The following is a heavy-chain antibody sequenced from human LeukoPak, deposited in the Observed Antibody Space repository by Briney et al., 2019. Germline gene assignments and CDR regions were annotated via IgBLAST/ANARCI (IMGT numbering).Heavy chain of an antibody. V-gene: IGHV3-11*01. CDR3: ASHPRGYCSSTSCYT. Sequence: PGGSLRLSCAASGFTFSDYYMSWIRQAPGKGLEWVSYISSSGSTIYYADSVKGRFTISRDNAKNSLYLQMSSLRAEDTAVYYCASHPRGYCSSTSCYTWGQGTLVTVSS. CDR2: ISSSGSTI. J-gene: IGHJ5*02. D-gene: IGHD2-2*02. CDR1: GFTFSDYY.